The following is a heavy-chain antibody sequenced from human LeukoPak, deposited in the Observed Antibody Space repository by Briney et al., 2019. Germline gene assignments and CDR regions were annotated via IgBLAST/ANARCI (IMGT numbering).Heavy chain of an antibody. CDR1: GGSISSYY. Sequence: SETLSLTCTVSGGSISSYYWSWIRQLPGKGLEWIGYIYYSGSTNYNPSLKSRVTISVDTSKNQFSLKLSSVTAADTAVYYCARHGTRYYYYYMDVWGKGTTVTISS. CDR2: IYYSGST. V-gene: IGHV4-59*08. CDR3: ARHGTRYYYYYMDV. D-gene: IGHD2-2*01. J-gene: IGHJ6*03.